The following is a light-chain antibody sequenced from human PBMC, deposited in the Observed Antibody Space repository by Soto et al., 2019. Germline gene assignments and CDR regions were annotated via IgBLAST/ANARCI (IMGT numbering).Light chain of an antibody. CDR3: QQDNKLPWT. V-gene: IGKV3D-7*01. CDR2: GAS. J-gene: IGKJ1*01. Sequence: IVFTKSPITLSLSPGERATLSCRASQSVSNNYLAWYQQKPGQAPRLLIYGASTSSTGIPARFSGTGSGTEFTLTISSLQSEDFAVYYCQQDNKLPWTFGQGTKVDIK. CDR1: QSVSNNY.